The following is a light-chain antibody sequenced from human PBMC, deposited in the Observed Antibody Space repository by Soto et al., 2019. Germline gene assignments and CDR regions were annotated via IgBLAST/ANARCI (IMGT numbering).Light chain of an antibody. J-gene: IGLJ2*01. V-gene: IGLV1-51*01. CDR1: SSNIENNY. CDR2: DNN. Sequence: QSVLTQPPSVSAAPGQKVTISCSGSSSNIENNYVSWYQQLPGTAPKLLIYDNNKGPSGIPDRFSGSKSGTSATLDITGLQTGDEADYYCATWDDALRAVVFGGGTKLTVL. CDR3: ATWDDALRAVV.